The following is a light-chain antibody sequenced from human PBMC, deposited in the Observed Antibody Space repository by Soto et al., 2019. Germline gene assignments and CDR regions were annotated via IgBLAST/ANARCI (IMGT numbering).Light chain of an antibody. V-gene: IGKV3-11*01. CDR1: QSVGDN. J-gene: IGKJ3*01. CDR3: QQRDKWPVT. Sequence: EIVLTQSPDTLSLSPGERAIFSCRASQSVGDNLAWYQHKPGQPPRLLIYDASKRATGIPARFSGSGSGTDFTLTISSLESEDFAVYFWQQRDKWPVTFGPGTTVDIK. CDR2: DAS.